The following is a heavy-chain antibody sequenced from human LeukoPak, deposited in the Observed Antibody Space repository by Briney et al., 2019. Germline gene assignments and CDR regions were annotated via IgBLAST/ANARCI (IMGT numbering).Heavy chain of an antibody. J-gene: IGHJ4*02. Sequence: GRSLRLSCTASGFSFSSYGMHWVRQAPGKGLEWVAVISYDGDKYYADSVKGRFTISRDNSKNTMYLQMNSLRAEDTAVYYCAKDLGYNDHWGQRTLVSVSS. CDR3: AKDLGYNDH. CDR1: GFSFSSYG. CDR2: ISYDGDK. D-gene: IGHD5-18*01. V-gene: IGHV3-30*18.